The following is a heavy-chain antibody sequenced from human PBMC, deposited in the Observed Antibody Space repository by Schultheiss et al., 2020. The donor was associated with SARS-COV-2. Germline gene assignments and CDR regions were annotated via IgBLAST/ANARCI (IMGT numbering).Heavy chain of an antibody. CDR3: ARDILTGYYTRLGAFDI. D-gene: IGHD3-9*01. Sequence: GGSLRLSCAASGFTFSSYSMNWVRQAPGKGLEWVSSISSSSSYIYYADSVKGRFTISRDNAKNSLYLQMNSLRAEDTAVYYCARDILTGYYTRLGAFDIWGQGTMVTVSS. V-gene: IGHV3-21*01. J-gene: IGHJ3*02. CDR1: GFTFSSYS. CDR2: ISSSSSYI.